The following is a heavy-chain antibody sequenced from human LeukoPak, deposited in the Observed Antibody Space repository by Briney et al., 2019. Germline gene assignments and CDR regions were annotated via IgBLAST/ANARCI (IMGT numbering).Heavy chain of an antibody. Sequence: GGSLRLSCAASGFTFSSYEMNWVRQAPGEGLEWVSYISSSGSTIYYADSVKGRFTISRDNAKNSLYLQMNSLRAEDTAVYYCARDEGGWFDPWGQGTLVTVSS. CDR2: ISSSGSTI. CDR1: GFTFSSYE. CDR3: ARDEGGWFDP. V-gene: IGHV3-48*03. J-gene: IGHJ5*02.